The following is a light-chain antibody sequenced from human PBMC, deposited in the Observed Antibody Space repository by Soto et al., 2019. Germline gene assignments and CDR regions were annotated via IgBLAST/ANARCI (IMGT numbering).Light chain of an antibody. CDR3: QQYDNYPLT. V-gene: IGKV1-5*01. CDR2: DAS. J-gene: IGKJ4*01. Sequence: DIQMTQSPSTLSASVGDRIPITCRASQSINNWLAWYQHKPGKAPKFLIYDASNLESGVPSRFSGSASGTEFTLTISSLQPDDFATYYCQQYDNYPLTFGGGTKVDI. CDR1: QSINNW.